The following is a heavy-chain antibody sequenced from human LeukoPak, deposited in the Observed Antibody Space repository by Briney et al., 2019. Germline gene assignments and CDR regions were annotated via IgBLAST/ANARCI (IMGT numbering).Heavy chain of an antibody. V-gene: IGHV3-53*01. CDR2: IYSGCST. Sequence: GVSLSLSCAASGFTVSSYYMSCARQAPGKGLEWVSVIYSGCSTYYADLVKGRFTIFRDNSKNTLYLQMNRLRAEDTAVYYCARGLPVYGDYAPHYYYMDVWGKGTTVTVSS. J-gene: IGHJ6*03. D-gene: IGHD4-17*01. CDR1: GFTVSSYY. CDR3: ARGLPVYGDYAPHYYYMDV.